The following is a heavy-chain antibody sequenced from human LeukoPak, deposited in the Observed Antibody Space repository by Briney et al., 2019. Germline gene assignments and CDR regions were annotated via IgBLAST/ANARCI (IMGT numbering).Heavy chain of an antibody. D-gene: IGHD3-3*01. Sequence: SQTLSLTCTVSGGSISSGGYYWSWIRQPPGKGLEWIGYIYHSGSTYYNPSLKSRVTISVDRSKNQFSLKLSSVTAADTAVYYCARGFMELPPTWYYFDYWGQGTLVTVSS. CDR1: GGSISSGGYY. CDR3: ARGFMELPPTWYYFDY. V-gene: IGHV4-30-2*01. J-gene: IGHJ4*02. CDR2: IYHSGST.